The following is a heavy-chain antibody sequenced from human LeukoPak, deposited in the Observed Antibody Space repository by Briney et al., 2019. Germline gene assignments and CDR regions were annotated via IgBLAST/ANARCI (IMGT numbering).Heavy chain of an antibody. V-gene: IGHV5-51*01. Sequence: GESLKISCKGSGYSFTSYWIGWVRQMPGKGLEWMGIIYLGDSDTRYSPSFQGQVTISADKSISTAYLQWSSLKASDTAMYYCARHSSSSQYYFDYWGQGTLVTVSS. D-gene: IGHD6-6*01. CDR1: GYSFTSYW. CDR3: ARHSSSSQYYFDY. CDR2: IYLGDSDT. J-gene: IGHJ4*02.